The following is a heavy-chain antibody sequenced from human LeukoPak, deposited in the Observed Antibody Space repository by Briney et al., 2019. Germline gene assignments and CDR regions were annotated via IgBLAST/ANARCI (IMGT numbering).Heavy chain of an antibody. CDR2: INHSGST. CDR1: GGSFSGYY. V-gene: IGHV4-34*01. Sequence: SETLSLTCAVYGGSFSGYYWSWIRQPPGKGLEWSGEINHSGSTNYNPSLKSRVTISVDTSKNQFSPKLSSVTAADTAVYYCARWLGRGSYYSIDYWGQGTLVTVSS. CDR3: ARWLGRGSYYSIDY. J-gene: IGHJ4*02. D-gene: IGHD1-26*01.